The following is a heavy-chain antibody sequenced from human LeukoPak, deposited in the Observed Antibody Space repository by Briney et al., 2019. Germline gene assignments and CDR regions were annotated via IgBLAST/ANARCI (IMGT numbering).Heavy chain of an antibody. V-gene: IGHV3-30*04. D-gene: IGHD4-17*01. CDR2: ISYDGSNK. J-gene: IGHJ4*02. CDR3: AKVTVTTVFDY. CDR1: GFTFTKYA. Sequence: RRSLRLSCVASGFTFTKYAMDWVRQAPGKGLEWVAVISYDGSNKYYADSVKGRFTISRDNSKNTLYLQMNSLRAEDTAVYYCAKVTVTTVFDYWGQGTLVTVSS.